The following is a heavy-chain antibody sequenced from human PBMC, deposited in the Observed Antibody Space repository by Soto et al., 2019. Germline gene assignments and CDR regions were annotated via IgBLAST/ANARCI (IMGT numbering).Heavy chain of an antibody. Sequence: SETLSLTCAVYGGSFSGYDWSWIRQPPGKGLEWIGEINHSGSTNYNPSLKSRVTISVDTSKNQFSLKLSSVTAADTAVYYCASAIGYCSSTSCYAFDYWGQGTLVTVSS. CDR3: ASAIGYCSSTSCYAFDY. D-gene: IGHD2-2*01. V-gene: IGHV4-34*01. CDR2: INHSGST. CDR1: GGSFSGYD. J-gene: IGHJ4*02.